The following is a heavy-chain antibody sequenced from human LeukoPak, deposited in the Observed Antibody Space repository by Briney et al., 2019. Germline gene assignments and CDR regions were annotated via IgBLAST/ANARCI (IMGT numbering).Heavy chain of an antibody. CDR1: GYTFTSYG. Sequence: GASVKVSCKASGYTFTSYGISWVRQAPGQGLEWMGWISAYNGNTNYAQKLQGRVTMTTDTSTSTAYMELRSLRSDDTAVYYCARDEADIVVVVAATSFDYWGQGTLVTVSS. J-gene: IGHJ4*02. D-gene: IGHD2-15*01. V-gene: IGHV1-18*01. CDR3: ARDEADIVVVVAATSFDY. CDR2: ISAYNGNT.